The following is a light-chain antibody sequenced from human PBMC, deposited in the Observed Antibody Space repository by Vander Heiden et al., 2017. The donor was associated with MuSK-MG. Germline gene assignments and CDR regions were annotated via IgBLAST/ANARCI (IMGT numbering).Light chain of an antibody. V-gene: IGKV1-33*01. Sequence: DIQLTQSPSSLSASVGYRVTITCQSSQEFSNYLKWYQQKPGKAQKLLIYDAYNLETGVPARSSGSGSGTDFTFTISSLQPEDIATYYCQQYDNHLERTFGGGTKVXIK. J-gene: IGKJ4*01. CDR1: QEFSNY. CDR2: DAY. CDR3: QQYDNHLERT.